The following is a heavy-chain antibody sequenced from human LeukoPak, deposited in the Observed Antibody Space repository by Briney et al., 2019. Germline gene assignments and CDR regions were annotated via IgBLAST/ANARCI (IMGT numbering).Heavy chain of an antibody. J-gene: IGHJ4*02. CDR1: GGTFSSYA. CDR3: ARGRLSSSAAVFDY. CDR2: IIPIFGTA. V-gene: IGHV1-69*13. D-gene: IGHD6-6*01. Sequence: GASVKVSCKASGGTFSSYAISWVRQAPGQGLEWMGGIIPIFGTANYAQKFQGRVTITADESTSTAYMGLSSLRSEDTAVYYCARGRLSSSAAVFDYWGQGTLVTVSS.